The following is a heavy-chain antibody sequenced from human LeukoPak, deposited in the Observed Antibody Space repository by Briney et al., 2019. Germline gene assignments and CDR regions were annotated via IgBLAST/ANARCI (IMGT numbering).Heavy chain of an antibody. D-gene: IGHD3-16*01. CDR1: GFTFSSYG. V-gene: IGHV3-30*18. CDR2: KSYDGSNQ. J-gene: IGHJ3*02. CDR3: AKDKGGGYGNDGFDI. Sequence: GGSLRLSCAASGFTFSSYGMHWVRQAPGKGLEWVAVKSYDGSNQYYADSVKGRFTISRDNSKNTLHLQMNSLRAEDTAVYYCAKDKGGGYGNDGFDIWGRGTMVTVSS.